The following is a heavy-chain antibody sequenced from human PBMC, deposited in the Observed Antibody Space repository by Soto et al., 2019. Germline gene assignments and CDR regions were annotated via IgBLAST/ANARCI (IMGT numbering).Heavy chain of an antibody. V-gene: IGHV1-18*01. CDR1: GYGFTTYG. Sequence: QLHLVQSGAEVKKPGASVKVSCKGSGYGFTTYGITWVRQAPGQGLEWMAWISAHNGNTNYAQTLQGRVNVTRDTSTSTAYMELRSLRSDDTAVYYCARGRYGDYWGQGALVTVSS. CDR3: ARGRYGDY. J-gene: IGHJ4*02. CDR2: ISAHNGNT. D-gene: IGHD1-1*01.